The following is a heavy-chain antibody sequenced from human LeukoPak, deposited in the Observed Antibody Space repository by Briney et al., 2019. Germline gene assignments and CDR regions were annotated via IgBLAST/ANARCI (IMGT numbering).Heavy chain of an antibody. CDR3: ARVGYDFWSGYYEGYDY. J-gene: IGHJ4*02. V-gene: IGHV3-48*01. CDR1: GFTFSSYS. Sequence: GGSLRLSCAASGFTFSSYSMNWVRQAPGKGLEWVSYIISSSSTIYYADSVKGRFTISRDNAKNSLYLQMNSLRAEDTAVYYCARVGYDFWSGYYEGYDYWGQGTLVTVSS. CDR2: IISSSSTI. D-gene: IGHD3-3*01.